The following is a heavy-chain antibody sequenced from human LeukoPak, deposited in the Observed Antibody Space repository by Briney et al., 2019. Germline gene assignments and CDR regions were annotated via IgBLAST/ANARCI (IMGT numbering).Heavy chain of an antibody. Sequence: GGSLRLSCAASGFTFSSYSMNWVRQAPGKGLEWVSSISSSSSYIYYADSVKGRFTISRDNAKNSLYLQMNSLRAEDTAVYYCARNFMGGYSYGYGSFDYWGQGTLVTVSS. CDR2: ISSSSSYI. V-gene: IGHV3-21*01. J-gene: IGHJ4*02. CDR1: GFTFSSYS. CDR3: ARNFMGGYSYGYGSFDY. D-gene: IGHD5-18*01.